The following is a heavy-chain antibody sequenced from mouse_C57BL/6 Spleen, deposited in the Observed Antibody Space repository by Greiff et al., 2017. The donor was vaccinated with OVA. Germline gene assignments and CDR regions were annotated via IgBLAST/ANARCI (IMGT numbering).Heavy chain of an antibody. CDR1: GYTFTSYD. Sequence: VQLQESGPELVKPGASVKLSCKASGYTFTSYDINWVKQRPGQGLEWIGWIYPRDGSTKYNEKFKGKATLTVGTSSSTAYMELHSLTAEDSAVYFCVNYGSSFDVWGTGTTVTVSS. CDR2: IYPRDGST. D-gene: IGHD1-1*01. CDR3: VNYGSSFDV. J-gene: IGHJ1*03. V-gene: IGHV1-85*01.